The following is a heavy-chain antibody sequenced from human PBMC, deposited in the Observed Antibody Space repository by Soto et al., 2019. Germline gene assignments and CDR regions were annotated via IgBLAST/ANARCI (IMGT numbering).Heavy chain of an antibody. Sequence: PRGPLRLSCAASGFTFSRYSMNWVRQAPGKGLEWVSSISRSSSYIYYADSVKGRFTISRDNAKNSLYLQMNSLRAEDTAVYYCARDLHDYVSFRFDPWGQATLVTVSS. CDR2: ISRSSSYI. V-gene: IGHV3-21*01. CDR3: ARDLHDYVSFRFDP. D-gene: IGHD3-16*01. CDR1: GFTFSRYS. J-gene: IGHJ5*02.